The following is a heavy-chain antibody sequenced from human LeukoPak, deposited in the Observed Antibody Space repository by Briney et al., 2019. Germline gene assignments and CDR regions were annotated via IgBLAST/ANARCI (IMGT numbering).Heavy chain of an antibody. CDR2: IWYDGSNK. CDR1: GFTFSSYG. D-gene: IGHD6-13*01. Sequence: GRSLRLSCAASGFTFSSYGMHWVRQAPGKGLEWVAVIWYDGSNKYYADSVKGRFTISRDNSKNTLYLQMNSLRAEDTAVYYCAKDLGIAAAGPTFDYWGQGTLVTVSP. V-gene: IGHV3-33*06. J-gene: IGHJ4*02. CDR3: AKDLGIAAAGPTFDY.